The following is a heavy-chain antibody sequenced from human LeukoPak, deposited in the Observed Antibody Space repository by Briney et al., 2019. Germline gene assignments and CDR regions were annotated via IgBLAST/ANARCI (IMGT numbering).Heavy chain of an antibody. CDR1: GFTFSSYA. Sequence: GGSLRLSCAASGFTFSSYAMSWVRQAPGKGLEWVSVICASGDNAYYADSVKGRVSISRDNSKNTLYLQMNSLRAEDTALYYCAKGSSSSCYGVSDVWGQGTTVTVS. V-gene: IGHV3-23*01. CDR3: AKGSSSSCYGVSDV. D-gene: IGHD2-2*01. CDR2: ICASGDNA. J-gene: IGHJ6*02.